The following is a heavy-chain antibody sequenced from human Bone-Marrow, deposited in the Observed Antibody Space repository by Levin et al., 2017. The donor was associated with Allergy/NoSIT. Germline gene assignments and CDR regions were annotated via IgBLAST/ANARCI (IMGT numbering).Heavy chain of an antibody. J-gene: IGHJ6*02. Sequence: GGSLRLSCAASGFSFNTYTMHWVRQAPGKGLEWVAVISYDGRNEHYADSVKGRFIISRDNSKNTLYLQMNSLRGEDTAVYFCAREAGEETGMASYHYYVMDVWGQGTTVTVSS. V-gene: IGHV3-30*07. CDR3: AREAGEETGMASYHYYVMDV. D-gene: IGHD5-18*01. CDR1: GFSFNTYT. CDR2: ISYDGRNE.